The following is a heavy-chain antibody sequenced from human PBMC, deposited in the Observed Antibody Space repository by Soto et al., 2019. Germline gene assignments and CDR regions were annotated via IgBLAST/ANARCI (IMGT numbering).Heavy chain of an antibody. V-gene: IGHV1-18*01. CDR1: GVTFTNYA. CDR3: ARGGHVVVVTAAFDY. J-gene: IGHJ4*02. Sequence: ASVKVSCKASGVTFTNYAINWVRQAPGQGLEWMGWISAYNGNTNYAQKLQGRVTMTTDTSTSTAYMELRSLRSDDTAVYYCARGGHVVVVTAAFDYWGQGTLVTVSS. CDR2: ISAYNGNT. D-gene: IGHD2-21*02.